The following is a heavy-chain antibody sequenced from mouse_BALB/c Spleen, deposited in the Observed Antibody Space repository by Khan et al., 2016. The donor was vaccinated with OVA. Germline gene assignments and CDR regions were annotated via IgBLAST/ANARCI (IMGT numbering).Heavy chain of an antibody. Sequence: EVELVESGGGLVEPGGSLKLSCAASGFTFSSFVMSWVRQTPEKRLEWVATISSAATYTYSPDSVKGRFTISRDNAKNTLYLQMNSLRSDDTAIYYCTNGNYGWFAYWGQGTLVTVST. CDR3: TNGNYGWFAY. V-gene: IGHV5-9-1*01. J-gene: IGHJ3*01. CDR1: GFTFSSFV. CDR2: ISSAATYT. D-gene: IGHD2-1*01.